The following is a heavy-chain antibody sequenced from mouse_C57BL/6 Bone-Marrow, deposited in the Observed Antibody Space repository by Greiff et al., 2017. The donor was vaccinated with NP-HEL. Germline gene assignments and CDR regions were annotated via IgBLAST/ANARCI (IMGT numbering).Heavy chain of an antibody. CDR3: AREFPIYYGTPGDY. V-gene: IGHV1-52*01. J-gene: IGHJ2*01. CDR2: IDPSDSET. Sequence: QVQLQQPGAELVRPGSSVKLSCKASGYTFTSYWMHWVKQRPIQGLEWIGNIDPSDSETHYNQKFKDKATLTVDKSSSTAYMQLSSLTSEDSAVYYCAREFPIYYGTPGDYWGQGTNLTVSS. D-gene: IGHD1-1*01. CDR1: GYTFTSYW.